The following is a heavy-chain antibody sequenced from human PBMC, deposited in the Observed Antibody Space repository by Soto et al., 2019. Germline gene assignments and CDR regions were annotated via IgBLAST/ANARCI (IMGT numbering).Heavy chain of an antibody. CDR2: ISPDGSWT. D-gene: IGHD2-21*02. CDR1: GFTLRNHW. J-gene: IGHJ3*02. Sequence: DVELVESGGDLVKSGGSLTLSCAASGFTLRNHWMHWVRLSPGEGLVGVSRISPDGSWTDYADSVKGRFTISRDNAKNTLYLQMNRLRTEDTAVYYCARPRGTANSALDIWGRGTKGTVSS. CDR3: ARPRGTANSALDI. V-gene: IGHV3-74*01.